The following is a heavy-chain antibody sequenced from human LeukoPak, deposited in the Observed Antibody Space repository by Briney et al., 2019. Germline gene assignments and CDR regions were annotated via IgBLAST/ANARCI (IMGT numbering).Heavy chain of an antibody. J-gene: IGHJ4*02. CDR2: ISGSGGST. CDR3: ANLYYYDSSGYYYDY. Sequence: PGGSLRLSCAASGFTFSSYAMSWVRQAPGKGLEWVSAISGSGGSTYYADSVKGRFAISRDNSKNTLYLQMNSLRVEDTAVYYCANLYYYDSSGYYYDYWGQGTLVTVSS. CDR1: GFTFSSYA. D-gene: IGHD3-22*01. V-gene: IGHV3-23*01.